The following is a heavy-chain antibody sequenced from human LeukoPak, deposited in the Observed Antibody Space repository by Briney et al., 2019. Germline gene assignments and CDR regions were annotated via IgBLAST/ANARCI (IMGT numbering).Heavy chain of an antibody. CDR1: GYTFTSYG. CDR2: ISAYNGNT. Sequence: ASVKVSCKASGYTFTSYGISWVRQAPGQGLEWMGWISAYNGNTNYAQKLQGRVTMTTDTSTSTAYMELRSLRSDDTAVYYCARDEMPALVVVPAAISRNHYGMDVWGQGTTVTVSS. J-gene: IGHJ6*02. D-gene: IGHD2-2*02. V-gene: IGHV1-18*01. CDR3: ARDEMPALVVVPAAISRNHYGMDV.